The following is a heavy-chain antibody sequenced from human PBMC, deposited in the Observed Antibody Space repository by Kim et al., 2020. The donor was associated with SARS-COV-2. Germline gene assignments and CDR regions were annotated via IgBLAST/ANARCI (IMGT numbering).Heavy chain of an antibody. CDR2: ISSGSSYR. CDR1: GSIFSTYA. Sequence: GGSLRLSCVASGSIFSTYAMNWVRQAPGKGLEWVASISSGSSYRFYVDSVKGRFTISRDNAKNSLYLQMNTLRADDTGVYYCARDTKGLAVSFAVNW. J-gene: IGHJ5*01. CDR3: ARDTKGLAVSFAVNW. V-gene: IGHV3-21*04. D-gene: IGHD2-8*01.